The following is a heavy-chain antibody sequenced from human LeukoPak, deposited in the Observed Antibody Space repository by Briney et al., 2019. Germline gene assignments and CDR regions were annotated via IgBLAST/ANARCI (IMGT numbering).Heavy chain of an antibody. V-gene: IGHV1-2*02. CDR1: GYTFTGYY. CDR3: ARARPAAISFYTY. D-gene: IGHD2-2*01. CDR2: INPNSGGT. Sequence: ASVKVSCKASGYTFTGYYMHWVRQAPGQGLEWMGWINPNSGGTNYAQKFQGRVTMTRDTSISTAYMELSRLRSDVTAVYYCARARPAAISFYTYWGQGTLVTVSS. J-gene: IGHJ4*02.